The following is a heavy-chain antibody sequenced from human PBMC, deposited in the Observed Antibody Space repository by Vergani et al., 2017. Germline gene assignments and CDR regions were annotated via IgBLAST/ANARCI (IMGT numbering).Heavy chain of an antibody. CDR2: INPSGGST. V-gene: IGHV1-46*01. Sequence: QVQLVQSGAEVKKPGASVKVSCKASGYTFTSYYMHWVRQAPGQGLEWMGIINPSGGSTSYAQKFQGRVTMTRDTSTSTVYMELSSLRSEDTAVYYCASGTLTRVPAAIPWYFDLWGRGTLVTVSS. CDR3: ASGTLTRVPAAIPWYFDL. D-gene: IGHD2-2*02. J-gene: IGHJ2*01. CDR1: GYTFTSYY.